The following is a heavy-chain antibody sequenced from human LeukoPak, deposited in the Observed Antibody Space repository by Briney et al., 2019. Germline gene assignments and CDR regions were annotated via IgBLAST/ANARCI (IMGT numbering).Heavy chain of an antibody. D-gene: IGHD6-6*01. V-gene: IGHV3-30*04. CDR2: ISYDGSNK. Sequence: PGGSLRLSCAASGFTFSSYAMHWVPQAPGKGLEWVAVISYDGSNKYYADSVKGRFTISRDNSKNTLYLQMYSLRAEDTAVYYCARDNVGYKSSPGYYYYMDVWGKGTTVTVSS. CDR3: ARDNVGYKSSPGYYYYMDV. CDR1: GFTFSSYA. J-gene: IGHJ6*03.